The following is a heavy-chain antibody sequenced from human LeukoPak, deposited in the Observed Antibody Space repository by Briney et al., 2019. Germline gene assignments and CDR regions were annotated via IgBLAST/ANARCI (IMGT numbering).Heavy chain of an antibody. D-gene: IGHD3-3*02. CDR3: ARVNTIFGVDIVSLGAEFEF. CDR1: GFTFSSYA. V-gene: IGHV3-23*01. J-gene: IGHJ4*02. Sequence: HPGGSLRLSCAASGFTFSSYAMTWVRQAPGKGLEWVSSISGSGVNTYYTDSVKGRFTISRDNSKNTLYLQMNSLRPEDTALYYCARVNTIFGVDIVSLGAEFEFWGQGTLVTVSS. CDR2: ISGSGVNT.